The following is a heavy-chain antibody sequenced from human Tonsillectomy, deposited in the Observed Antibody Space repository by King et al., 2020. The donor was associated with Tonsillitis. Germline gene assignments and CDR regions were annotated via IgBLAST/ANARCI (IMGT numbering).Heavy chain of an antibody. CDR1: GCTFSNYD. Sequence: VQLVESGAEVKKPGSSVRVSCKASGCTFSNYDITWVRQAPGQGLEWMGGIIPMFGTTNYAQRFQDRVTITADRSTSTAYMELSSLRSDDTAVYYCTRVRVSRYSVVGSYCAHWRQGTLVSVPS. J-gene: IGHJ4*02. V-gene: IGHV1-69*06. CDR2: IIPMFGTT. D-gene: IGHD3-22*01. CDR3: TRVRVSRYSVVGSYCAH.